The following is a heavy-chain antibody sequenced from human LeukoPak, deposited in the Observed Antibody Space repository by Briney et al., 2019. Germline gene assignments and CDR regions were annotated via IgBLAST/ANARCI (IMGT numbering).Heavy chain of an antibody. Sequence: PSETLYLTCTVSGGSISSSNYYWGWIRQPPGNGLEWIGTIYYSGHTYYIPSLKSRVTIFVDTSQNQFSLKLSAVTAADTAVYYCARHRRDHDFWSGSNPTDYYYYMDVWGKGTSVTVSS. CDR1: GGSISSSNYY. CDR3: ARHRRDHDFWSGSNPTDYYYYMDV. D-gene: IGHD3-3*01. J-gene: IGHJ6*03. CDR2: IYYSGHT. V-gene: IGHV4-39*01.